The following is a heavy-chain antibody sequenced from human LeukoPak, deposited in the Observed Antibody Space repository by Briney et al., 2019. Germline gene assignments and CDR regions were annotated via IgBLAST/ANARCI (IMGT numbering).Heavy chain of an antibody. V-gene: IGHV4-34*01. D-gene: IGHD1-1*01. CDR2: INHRGDT. CDR3: ARGPTISETGYFDY. CDR1: GGSFSRYY. J-gene: IGHJ4*03. Sequence: SETLSLTCAVYGGSFSRYYWSWIRQSPGKELAWIAEINHRGDTNYNPSVKSRVTISVDTSKNQFSLKVTSLTAADTAVYFCARGPTISETGYFDYWGQGTLVTVSA.